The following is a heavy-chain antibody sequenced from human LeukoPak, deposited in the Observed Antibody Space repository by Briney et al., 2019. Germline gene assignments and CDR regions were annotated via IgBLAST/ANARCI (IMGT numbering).Heavy chain of an antibody. J-gene: IGHJ4*02. CDR1: GFTFSSYA. CDR3: AKDCGSSWLHREADTDY. V-gene: IGHV3-23*01. D-gene: IGHD6-13*01. Sequence: GGSLRLSCAASGFTFSSYAMSWVRQAPGKGLEWVSAISGSGGSTYYADSVKGRFTISRDNSKNTLYLQMNSLRAEDTAVYYCAKDCGSSWLHREADTDYWGQGTLVTASS. CDR2: ISGSGGST.